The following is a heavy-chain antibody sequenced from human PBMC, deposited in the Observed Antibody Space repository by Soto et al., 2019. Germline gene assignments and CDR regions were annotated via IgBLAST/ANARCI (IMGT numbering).Heavy chain of an antibody. D-gene: IGHD4-4*01. V-gene: IGHV3-53*01. J-gene: IGHJ6*02. CDR3: ARDCYSSDYYYSGMDV. Sequence: GGSLRLSCAASGFPVSSNYMSWVRQSPGKGLEWVSVIYIGGSTYYADSVKGRFTISRDNSKNTLYLQMSSLRAEDTAVYYCARDCYSSDYYYSGMDVWGQGTTATVFS. CDR2: IYIGGST. CDR1: GFPVSSNY.